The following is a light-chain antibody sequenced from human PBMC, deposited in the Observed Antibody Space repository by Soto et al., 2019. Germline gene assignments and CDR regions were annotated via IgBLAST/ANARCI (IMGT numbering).Light chain of an antibody. J-gene: IGKJ4*01. CDR3: QQYGSSPLT. Sequence: IVLTQSPGTLSLYPGERATLSCRASQSVSSSYLAWYLQKPGQAPRLLIYGASSRATGIPDRFSGSGSEKDFTLTISRLEREDFAVYYCQQYGSSPLTFGGGTKVEIK. CDR2: GAS. V-gene: IGKV3-20*01. CDR1: QSVSSSY.